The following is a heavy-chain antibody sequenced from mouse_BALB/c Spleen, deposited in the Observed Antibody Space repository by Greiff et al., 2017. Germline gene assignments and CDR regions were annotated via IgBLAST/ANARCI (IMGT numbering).Heavy chain of an antibody. V-gene: IGHV5-4*02. Sequence: EVQGVESGGGLVKPGGSLKLSCAASGFTFSDYYMYWVRQTPEKRLEWVATISDGGSYTYYPDSVKGRFTISRDNAKNNLYLQMSSLKSEDTAMYYCANYYGSSYDAMDYWGQGTSVTVSS. D-gene: IGHD1-1*01. CDR3: ANYYGSSYDAMDY. J-gene: IGHJ4*01. CDR1: GFTFSDYY. CDR2: ISDGGSYT.